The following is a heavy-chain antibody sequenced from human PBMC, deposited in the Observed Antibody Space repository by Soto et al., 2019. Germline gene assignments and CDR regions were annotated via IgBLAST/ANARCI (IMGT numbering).Heavy chain of an antibody. J-gene: IGHJ4*02. D-gene: IGHD5-12*01. V-gene: IGHV1-3*01. CDR1: GITYTTYP. CDR3: ARAISGYVT. CDR2: ISAGNGEP. Sequence: QVQLVQSGAEVKKPGASVKISCKASGITYTTYPIHWVRQAPGQGLEWMGWISAGNGEPRYSQRFQGRVTLTRDTAANTTYMDLSSLRSEDASIYYCARAISGYVTWGQGTLVTVSS.